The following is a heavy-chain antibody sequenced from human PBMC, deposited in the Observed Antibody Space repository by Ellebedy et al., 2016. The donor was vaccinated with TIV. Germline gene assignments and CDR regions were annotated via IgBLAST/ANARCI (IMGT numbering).Heavy chain of an antibody. CDR1: GFTFSTYW. CDR2: IGPDGSDT. CDR3: VRYNWGSPDR. J-gene: IGHJ5*02. Sequence: GESLKISCAASGFTFSTYWMYWVRQAPGKGLVWVARIGPDGSDTRNADSVKGRFTISRDNAKQTLFLQMNSLSAEDTAVYDCVRYNWGSPDRWGQGILVTVSS. V-gene: IGHV3-74*01. D-gene: IGHD1-20*01.